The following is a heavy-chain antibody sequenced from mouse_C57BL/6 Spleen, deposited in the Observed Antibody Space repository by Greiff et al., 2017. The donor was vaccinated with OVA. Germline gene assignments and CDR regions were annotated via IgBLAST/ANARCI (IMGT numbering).Heavy chain of an antibody. CDR3: ARPDYGSSHWYFDV. CDR2: INPNNGGT. J-gene: IGHJ1*03. V-gene: IGHV1-26*01. Sequence: EVQLQQSGPELVKPGASVKISCKASGYTFTDYYMNWVKQSHGKSLEWIGDINPNNGGTSYNQKFKGKATLTVDKSSSTAYMELRSLTSEDSAVXYGARPDYGSSHWYFDVWGTGTTVTVSS. CDR1: GYTFTDYY. D-gene: IGHD1-1*01.